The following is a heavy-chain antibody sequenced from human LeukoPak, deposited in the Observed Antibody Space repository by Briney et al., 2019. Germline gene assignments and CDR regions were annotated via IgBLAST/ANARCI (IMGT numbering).Heavy chain of an antibody. CDR1: GFTFSSYS. CDR2: ISSSSSYI. V-gene: IGHV3-21*01. Sequence: PGGSLRLSCTASGFTFSSYSMNWVRQAPGKGLEWVSSISSSSSYIYYADSVKGRFTISRDNAKNSLYLQMNSLRAEDTAVYYCARDADRVYRWFDPWGQGTLVTVSS. J-gene: IGHJ5*02. D-gene: IGHD6-6*01. CDR3: ARDADRVYRWFDP.